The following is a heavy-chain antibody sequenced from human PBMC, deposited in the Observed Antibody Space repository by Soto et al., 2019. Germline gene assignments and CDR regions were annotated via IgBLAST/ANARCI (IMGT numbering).Heavy chain of an antibody. D-gene: IGHD4-17*01. CDR3: ARVAVTTYYFDT. CDR1: GFTFSNYW. J-gene: IGHJ4*01. CDR2: INPDGSRT. Sequence: GGSLSLSCAASGFTFSNYWMHWVRQTPGKGLVWVSRINPDGSRTSYADSVRGRFTISRDNAKNTLYLQMNSLGADDTAVYYCARVAVTTYYFDTWGHGTLVTVSS. V-gene: IGHV3-74*01.